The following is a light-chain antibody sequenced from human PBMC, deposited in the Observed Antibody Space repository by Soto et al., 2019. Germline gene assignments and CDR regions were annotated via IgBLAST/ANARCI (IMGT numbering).Light chain of an antibody. CDR2: ATS. V-gene: IGKV1-27*01. CDR3: QKYNSASLT. CDR1: QSIAPN. Sequence: IQMTQSPSTLSESVGDRATITCRASQSIAPNLAWFQQKPGKVPKLLIYATSTLQSGVPSRFSGSGSGTDFTLTIISLQPEDVVTYYCQKYNSASLTFGGGTKVEIK. J-gene: IGKJ4*01.